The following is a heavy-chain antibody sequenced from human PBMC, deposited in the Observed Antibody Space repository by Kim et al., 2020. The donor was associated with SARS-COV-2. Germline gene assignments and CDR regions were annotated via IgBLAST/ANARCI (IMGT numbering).Heavy chain of an antibody. CDR1: GFTFSSYG. D-gene: IGHD5-12*01. CDR2: IWYDGSNK. V-gene: IGHV3-33*06. CDR3: AKDQGDIVATIHYFDY. Sequence: GGSLRLSCAASGFTFSSYGMHWVRQAPGKGLEWVAVIWYDGSNKYYADSVKGRFTISRDNSKNTLYLQMNSLRAEDTAVYYCAKDQGDIVATIHYFDYWGQGTLVTVSS. J-gene: IGHJ4*02.